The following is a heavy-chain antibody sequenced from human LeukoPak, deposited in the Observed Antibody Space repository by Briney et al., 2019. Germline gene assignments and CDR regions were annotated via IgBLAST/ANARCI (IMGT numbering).Heavy chain of an antibody. D-gene: IGHD2-2*01. CDR1: GGSISSGDYY. CDR3: ARGYIVVVPAAHNWFDP. CDR2: IYYSGST. V-gene: IGHV4-30-4*01. J-gene: IGHJ5*02. Sequence: SETLSLTCTVSGGSISSGDYYWSWIRQPPGKGLEWIWYIYYSGSTYYNPSLKSRVTISVDTSKNQFSLKLSSVTAADTAVYYCARGYIVVVPAAHNWFDPWGQGTLVTVSS.